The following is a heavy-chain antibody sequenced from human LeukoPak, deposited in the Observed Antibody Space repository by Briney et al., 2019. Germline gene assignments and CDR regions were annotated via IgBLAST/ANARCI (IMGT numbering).Heavy chain of an antibody. D-gene: IGHD3-10*01. J-gene: IGHJ4*02. CDR2: IYYSGST. CDR1: GGSISSGSYY. Sequence: SETLSLTCTVSGGSISSGSYYWSWIRQPPGKGLEWIGYIYYSGSTNYNPSLKSRVTISVDTSKNQFSLKLSSVTAADTAVYYCARFVLYGQGVDYWGQGTLVTVSS. CDR3: ARFVLYGQGVDY. V-gene: IGHV4-61*01.